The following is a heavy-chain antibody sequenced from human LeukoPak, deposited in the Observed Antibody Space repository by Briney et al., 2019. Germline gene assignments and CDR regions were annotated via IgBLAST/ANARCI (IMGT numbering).Heavy chain of an antibody. CDR1: GFTFSSYA. CDR3: ARADDNVVVVAAGDY. J-gene: IGHJ4*02. Sequence: GGSLRLSCAASGFTFSSYAMHWVRQAPGKGLERVAVISYDGSNKYYADSVKGRFTISRDNSKNTLYLQINSLRAEDTAVYYCARADDNVVVVAAGDYWGQGTLVTVSS. CDR2: ISYDGSNK. V-gene: IGHV3-30*04. D-gene: IGHD2-15*01.